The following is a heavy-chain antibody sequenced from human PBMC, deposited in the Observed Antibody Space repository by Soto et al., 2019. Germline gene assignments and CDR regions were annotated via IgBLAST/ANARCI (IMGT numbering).Heavy chain of an antibody. CDR3: VKDLRERITWYFDL. V-gene: IGHV3-9*01. CDR1: GFTFDNYA. J-gene: IGHJ2*01. D-gene: IGHD1-26*01. CDR2: ISWNSGKI. Sequence: EVQLVESGGGLVQPGRSLRLSCQTLGFTFDNYAMHWVRQAPGKGLEWVSGISWNSGKIGYADSVKGRFTISRDNAKKSLHLEVTSLRAEDTAFYYCVKDLRERITWYFDLWGRCTLVTVSS.